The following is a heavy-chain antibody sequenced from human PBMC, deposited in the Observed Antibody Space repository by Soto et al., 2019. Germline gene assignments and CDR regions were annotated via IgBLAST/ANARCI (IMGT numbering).Heavy chain of an antibody. J-gene: IGHJ4*02. D-gene: IGHD6-13*01. Sequence: ASVKVSCKDSGYTFTSNSIGWVRQAPGQGLEWMGWINVYNGNTKYAQQLQGRVTLTTDTSTSTAYMDLRSLRSEDTAVYYCARICSASSSWLPDYWGQGTLVTVSS. CDR2: INVYNGNT. CDR1: GYTFTSNS. V-gene: IGHV1-18*04. CDR3: ARICSASSSWLPDY.